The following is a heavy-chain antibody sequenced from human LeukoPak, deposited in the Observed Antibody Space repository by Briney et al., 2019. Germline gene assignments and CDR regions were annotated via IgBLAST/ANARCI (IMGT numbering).Heavy chain of an antibody. V-gene: IGHV3-66*01. J-gene: IGHJ4*02. D-gene: IGHD5-24*01. CDR3: ASRDM. CDR2: IYSGGST. Sequence: EGSLRLSCAASGFTVSSNYIIWVRQAPGKGLEWVSVIYSGGSTYYADSVKGRFTIFRDNSKNTVYLQMNSLRAEDTAVYYCASRDMGGQGTLVTVSS. CDR1: GFTVSSNY.